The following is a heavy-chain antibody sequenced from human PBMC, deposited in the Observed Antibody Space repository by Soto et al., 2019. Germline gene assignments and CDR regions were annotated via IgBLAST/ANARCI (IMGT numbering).Heavy chain of an antibody. J-gene: IGHJ5*02. CDR3: ATSYDSGFDP. Sequence: LLLQSGAELKKPEASVKISCKASGYSFSTYDISWLRQAPGQGPEWMGRISPKNGNTNYAQNFQDRVTMTADTSSSTAYMELRGLRSDDTAKYYCATSYDSGFDPWGQGTLVTVSS. V-gene: IGHV1-18*04. CDR1: GYSFSTYD. CDR2: ISPKNGNT. D-gene: IGHD3-3*01.